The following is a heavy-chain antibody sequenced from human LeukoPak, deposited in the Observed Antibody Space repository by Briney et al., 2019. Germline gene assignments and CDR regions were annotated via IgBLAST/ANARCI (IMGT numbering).Heavy chain of an antibody. CDR1: GFSLSTSGVA. V-gene: IGHV2-5*02. J-gene: IGHJ4*01. D-gene: IGHD3-3*01. Sequence: SGPTLVKPTQTLTLTCTFSGFSLSTSGVAVGWIRQPPGKALEWLALIYWADDHLYSPSLKNRLTITKDTSKNQVVLTMTNMDPVDTATYYCVRRMRFLEWLLFDYWGHGTLVAVSS. CDR2: IYWADDH. CDR3: VRRMRFLEWLLFDY.